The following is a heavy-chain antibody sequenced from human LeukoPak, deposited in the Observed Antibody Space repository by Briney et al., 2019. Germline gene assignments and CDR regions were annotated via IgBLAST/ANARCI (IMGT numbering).Heavy chain of an antibody. J-gene: IGHJ1*01. CDR2: IYSDDST. Sequence: GGSLRLSCAASGFTVSSHYMSWVRQAPGKGLESVLVIYSDDSTYSADSLKGRFTISRDISKNTLFLQMNSLRAEDTAVYYCARVYWHDNGEYFQHWGQGTLVTVSS. CDR1: GFTVSSHY. V-gene: IGHV3-66*01. CDR3: ARVYWHDNGEYFQH. D-gene: IGHD3-16*01.